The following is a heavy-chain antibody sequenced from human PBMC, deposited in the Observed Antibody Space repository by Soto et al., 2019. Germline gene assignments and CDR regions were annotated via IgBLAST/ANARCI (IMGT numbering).Heavy chain of an antibody. CDR2: IKQDGSEK. CDR1: GFTFSSYW. V-gene: IGHV3-7*01. CDR3: ARGYSGYARDPFDY. Sequence: EVQLVESGGGLVQPGGSLRLSCAASGFTFSSYWMSWVRQAPGKGLEWVANIKQDGSEKYYVDSVKGRFTISRDNAKNSLYLQMNSLRAEDTAVYYCARGYSGYARDPFDYWGQGTLVTVSS. D-gene: IGHD5-12*01. J-gene: IGHJ4*02.